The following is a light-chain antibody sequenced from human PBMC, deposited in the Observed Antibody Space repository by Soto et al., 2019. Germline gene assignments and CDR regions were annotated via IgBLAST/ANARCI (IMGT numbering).Light chain of an antibody. CDR1: SSDVGSYNL. J-gene: IGLJ1*01. V-gene: IGLV2-23*02. Sequence: QSALTQPASVSGSPGQSITISCTGTSSDVGSYNLVSWYQQHPGKAPKLMIYEVSKRPSGVSNRFSGSESGNTASLTISGLQAEDEADYYCCSYAGSSTSLYVFGTGTKLTVL. CDR3: CSYAGSSTSLYV. CDR2: EVS.